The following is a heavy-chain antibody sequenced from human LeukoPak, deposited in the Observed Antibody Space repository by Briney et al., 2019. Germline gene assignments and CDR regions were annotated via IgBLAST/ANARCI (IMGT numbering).Heavy chain of an antibody. J-gene: IGHJ4*02. Sequence: SVKVSCKASGGTFSSYAISWVRQAPGQGLEWMGGIIPIFGTANYAQKFQGRVTITADASTSTAYMELSSLRSEDTAVYYCARETMRYCSSTSCYKGEFDYWGQGTLVTVSS. CDR2: IIPIFGTA. CDR3: ARETMRYCSSTSCYKGEFDY. V-gene: IGHV1-69*13. CDR1: GGTFSSYA. D-gene: IGHD2-2*02.